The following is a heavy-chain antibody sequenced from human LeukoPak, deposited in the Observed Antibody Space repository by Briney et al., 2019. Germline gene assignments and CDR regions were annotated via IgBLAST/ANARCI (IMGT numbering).Heavy chain of an antibody. CDR3: ARGNYDSSGYYAIFDY. Sequence: GGSLRLSCAASGFTFSSYVMHWVRQAPGKGLEGVSYISSSGSTIYYADSVKGRFTISRDNAKNSLYLQMNSLRAEDTAVYYCARGNYDSSGYYAIFDYWGQGTLVTVSS. CDR1: GFTFSSYV. V-gene: IGHV3-48*03. CDR2: ISSSGSTI. D-gene: IGHD3-22*01. J-gene: IGHJ4*02.